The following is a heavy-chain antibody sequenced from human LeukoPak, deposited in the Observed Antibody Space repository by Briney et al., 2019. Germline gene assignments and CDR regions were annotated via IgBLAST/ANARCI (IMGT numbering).Heavy chain of an antibody. J-gene: IGHJ4*02. CDR1: GFTFSSYS. V-gene: IGHV3-48*02. CDR3: ARDKDYGFDY. Sequence: GVSLRLSCAASGFTFSSYSMNWVRQAPGKGLEWVSYIGPTNTIDYADSVKGRFTISRDNAQNSLFLQMNSLRDEDTAVYYCARDKDYGFDYWGQGTLVTVSS. CDR2: IGPTNTI. D-gene: IGHD4-17*01.